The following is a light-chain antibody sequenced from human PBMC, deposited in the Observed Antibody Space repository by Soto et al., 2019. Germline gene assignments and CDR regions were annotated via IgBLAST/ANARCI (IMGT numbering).Light chain of an antibody. CDR2: WAS. Sequence: DIVMTQSPDSLAVSLGERATINCKSSQSVLYSSNNKNYLAWYQQKPGQPPKLLIYWASTRESGVPDRSSGSGSGTDVTLTVSSLQAENVAVYYCQQYDTTPPMYTFGQGTKLESK. J-gene: IGKJ2*01. CDR3: QQYDTTPPMYT. V-gene: IGKV4-1*01. CDR1: QSVLYSSNNKNY.